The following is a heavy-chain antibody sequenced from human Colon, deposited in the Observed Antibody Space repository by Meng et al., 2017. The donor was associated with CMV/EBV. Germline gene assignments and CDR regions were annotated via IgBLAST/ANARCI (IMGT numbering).Heavy chain of an antibody. V-gene: IGHV3-21*01. D-gene: IGHD2-2*01. CDR3: AREICSGTFCYFYFGMDV. Sequence: GESLKISCAASGFTFSSYSMNWVRQAPGKGLEWVSSISSSSSYIYYADSVKGRFTISRDNAKNSLYLQMNSLRAEDTATYYCAREICSGTFCYFYFGMDVWGQGTTVTVSS. CDR1: GFTFSSYS. CDR2: ISSSSSYI. J-gene: IGHJ6*02.